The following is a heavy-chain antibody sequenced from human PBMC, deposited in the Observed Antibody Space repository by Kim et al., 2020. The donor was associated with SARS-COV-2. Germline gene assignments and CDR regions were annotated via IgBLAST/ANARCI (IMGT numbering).Heavy chain of an antibody. D-gene: IGHD5-12*01. CDR3: ARDPLPDTLATRGDFDS. V-gene: IGHV3-21*04. J-gene: IGHJ4*02. CDR1: GFTFSSYS. CDR2: ISSSPSYI. Sequence: GGSLRLSCAASGFTFSSYSMNWVRQAPGKGLEWVSSISSSPSYIYYADSVKGRFTISRDNAKNSLYLQMSNLRAEDTAVYYCARDPLPDTLATRGDFDSWGQGTLVTVSS.